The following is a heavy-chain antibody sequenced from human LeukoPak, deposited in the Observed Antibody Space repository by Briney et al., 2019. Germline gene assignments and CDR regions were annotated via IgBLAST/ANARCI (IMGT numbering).Heavy chain of an antibody. CDR2: ISTRSTYI. J-gene: IGHJ6*02. D-gene: IGHD2-21*01. V-gene: IGHV3-21*01. CDR1: GFTFSSYD. CDR3: ARVPGPRIAYYNMDV. Sequence: GGSLRLSCAASGFTFSSYDMNWVRQAPGKGLEWVSSISTRSTYIYYTDSAKGRFTISRDNAESSLYLQMNGLRAEDTAVYYCARVPGPRIAYYNMDVWGQGTTVTVSS.